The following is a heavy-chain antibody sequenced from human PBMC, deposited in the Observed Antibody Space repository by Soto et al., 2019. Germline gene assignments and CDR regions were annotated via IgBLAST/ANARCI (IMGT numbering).Heavy chain of an antibody. CDR2: ISYDGSNK. D-gene: IGHD3-22*01. CDR1: GFTFSSYG. Sequence: LRLSCSASGFTFSSYGMHWVRQAPGKGLEWVALISYDGSNKYYTDSVKGRFTISRDNSKNTLYLQMNSLIAEDTAVYYCAKDPATYDSSGYYFPYWGQGTLVTVSS. V-gene: IGHV3-30*18. J-gene: IGHJ4*02. CDR3: AKDPATYDSSGYYFPY.